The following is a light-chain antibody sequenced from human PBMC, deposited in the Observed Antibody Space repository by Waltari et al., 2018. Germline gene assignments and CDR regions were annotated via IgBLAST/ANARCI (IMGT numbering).Light chain of an antibody. CDR2: TTS. CDR1: QSVSKY. CDR3: QQSYNTPLS. V-gene: IGKV1-39*01. Sequence: DIQMPQSQSSLSASVGDRVTITCRASQSVSKYLNWYQQQPGKAPKLLIYTTSNLQSGVPSRFSGSGSGTDFTLTISSLQLEDLATYYCQQSYNTPLSFGGGTKVEIK. J-gene: IGKJ4*01.